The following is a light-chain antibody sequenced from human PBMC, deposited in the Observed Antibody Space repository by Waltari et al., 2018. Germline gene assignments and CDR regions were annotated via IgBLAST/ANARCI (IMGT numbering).Light chain of an antibody. Sequence: QSAPTQPASVSGSPGQSITISCTGTSSDIGSYDLVSWYQQHPGKAPKIMIYEVPKRPSGVSTRFSGSKSGNTASLTISGLQADDEADYYCYSYANGRVFGGGTKLTVL. CDR3: YSYANGRV. J-gene: IGLJ3*02. CDR2: EVP. CDR1: SSDIGSYDL. V-gene: IGLV2-23*02.